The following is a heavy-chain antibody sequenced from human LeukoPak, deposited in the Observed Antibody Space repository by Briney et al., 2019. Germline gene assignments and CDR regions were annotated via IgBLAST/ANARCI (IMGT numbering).Heavy chain of an antibody. D-gene: IGHD6-19*01. J-gene: IGHJ4*02. CDR1: GGTFSSYA. CDR2: IIPIFGTA. CDR3: ARGPRYSSGWYVGD. V-gene: IGHV1-69*05. Sequence: SVKVSCKASGGTFSSYAISWVRQAPGQGLERMGRIIPIFGTANYAQKFQGRVTITTDESTSTAYMELSSLRSEDTGVYYCARGPRYSSGWYVGDWGQGTLVTVSS.